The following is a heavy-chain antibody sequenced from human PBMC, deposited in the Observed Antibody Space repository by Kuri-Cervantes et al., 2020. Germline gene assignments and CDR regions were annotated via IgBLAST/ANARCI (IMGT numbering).Heavy chain of an antibody. CDR2: IIPIFGTA. CDR3: ATNAIPRGELSAFDI. CDR1: GGTFSSYA. D-gene: IGHD1-26*01. V-gene: IGHV1-69*13. J-gene: IGHJ3*02. Sequence: SVKVSCKASGGTFSSYAISWVRQAPGQGLEWMGGIIPIFGTANYAQKFQGRVTITADESTSTAYMELSSLRSEDTAVYYCATNAIPRGELSAFDIWGQGTMVTVSS.